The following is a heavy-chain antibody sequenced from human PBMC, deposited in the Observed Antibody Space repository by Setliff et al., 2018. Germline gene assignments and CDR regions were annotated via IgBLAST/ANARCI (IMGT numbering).Heavy chain of an antibody. V-gene: IGHV1-8*03. D-gene: IGHD2-15*01. Sequence: ASVKVSCKASGYTFTSYDINWVRQATGQGLEWMGWMNPNSGHSGYAQKFQGRVTITRNTSISTTYMELSSLRSEDTAVYYCARGSRSGGKGGYNWFDPWGQGTLVTVSS. CDR2: MNPNSGHS. CDR1: GYTFTSYD. CDR3: ARGSRSGGKGGYNWFDP. J-gene: IGHJ5*02.